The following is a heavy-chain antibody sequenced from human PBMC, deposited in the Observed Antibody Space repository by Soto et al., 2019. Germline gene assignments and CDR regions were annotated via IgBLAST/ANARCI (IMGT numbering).Heavy chain of an antibody. CDR3: AKTWRDLGDSPNDY. V-gene: IGHV3-30*18. Sequence: QVQLVESGGGVVQPGGSLRLSCAASGFSFSSYCMHWVRQAPGMGLEWVAVISYDGSTTYYADYMKGRYTISRDNSPNPIYLKMNGLRADDTAGYFCAKTWRDLGDSPNDYWGQGTLVTVSS. CDR2: ISYDGSTT. D-gene: IGHD4-17*01. CDR1: GFSFSSYC. J-gene: IGHJ4*02.